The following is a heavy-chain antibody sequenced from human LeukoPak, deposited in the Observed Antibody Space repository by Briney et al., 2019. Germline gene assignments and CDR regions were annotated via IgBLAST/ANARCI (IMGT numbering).Heavy chain of an antibody. CDR1: GDSIRNNYY. V-gene: IGHV4-30-4*08. D-gene: IGHD1-14*01. CDR3: ARLMLDCTGNVCHTDYFDF. J-gene: IGHJ4*02. CDR2: VYHSGNT. Sequence: SETLSLTCTVSGDSIRNNYYWSWIRQPPGKGMEWIGYVYHSGNTYSNPSLESRVGISVDASKNQFSLKVNSVTAADTAVYYCARLMLDCTGNVCHTDYFDFWGQGTLVTVSS.